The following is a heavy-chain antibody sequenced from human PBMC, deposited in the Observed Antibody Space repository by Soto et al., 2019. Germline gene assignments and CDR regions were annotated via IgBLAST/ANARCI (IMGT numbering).Heavy chain of an antibody. V-gene: IGHV5-51*01. J-gene: IGHJ5*02. CDR1: GYSFTSYW. D-gene: IGHD2-2*01. Sequence: GESLKISCKGSGYSFTSYWIGWVRQMPGKGLEWMGIIYPGDSDTRYSPSFQGQVTISADKSISTAYLQWSSLKASDTAMYYCARHRLRCSSTSCQGWFDPWGQGTLVTVSS. CDR2: IYPGDSDT. CDR3: ARHRLRCSSTSCQGWFDP.